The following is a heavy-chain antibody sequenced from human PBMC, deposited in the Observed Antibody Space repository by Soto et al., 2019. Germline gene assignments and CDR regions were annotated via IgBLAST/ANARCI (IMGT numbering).Heavy chain of an antibody. CDR1: GFTFSEYA. CDR3: AKSFCSSSSCFFLWVDP. V-gene: IGHV3-23*04. D-gene: IGHD2-2*01. J-gene: IGHJ5*02. CDR2: ISGTGVPT. Sequence: EVQLVESGGGLVQPGGSLRLSCAASGFTFSEYAMSWVRQALGKGLEWLSLISGTGVPTLYAGSVKGRFSVSRDNSKNTLFLEMNDLRVDDTATYYCAKSFCSSSSCFFLWVDPWGPGTLVTVSS.